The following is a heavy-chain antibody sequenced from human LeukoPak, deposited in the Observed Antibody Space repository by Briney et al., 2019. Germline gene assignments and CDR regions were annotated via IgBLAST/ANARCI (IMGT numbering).Heavy chain of an antibody. CDR3: ARTYYDILTGYSMASYYYYGMDV. CDR1: GGTFSSYA. D-gene: IGHD3-9*01. J-gene: IGHJ6*02. CDR2: IIPIFGTA. Sequence: GAPVKVSCKASGGTFSSYAISWVRQAPGQGLEWMGGIIPIFGTANYAQKFQGRVTITADESTSTAYMELSSLRSEDTAVYYCARTYYDILTGYSMASYYYYGMDVWGQGTTVTVSS. V-gene: IGHV1-69*13.